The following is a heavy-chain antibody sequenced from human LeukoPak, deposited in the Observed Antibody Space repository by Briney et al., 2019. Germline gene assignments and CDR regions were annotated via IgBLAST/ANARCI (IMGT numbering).Heavy chain of an antibody. D-gene: IGHD2-15*01. J-gene: IGHJ6*03. Sequence: SETLSLTCTVSGGSISSRGYYWGWIRQPPGKGLEWIGSMYYSGSTYYNPSLKSRVTISVDTSKNQFSLKLSSVTAADTAVYYCARERRGPHYYYYMDVWGKGTTVTVSS. V-gene: IGHV4-39*07. CDR1: GGSISSRGYY. CDR3: ARERRGPHYYYYMDV. CDR2: MYYSGST.